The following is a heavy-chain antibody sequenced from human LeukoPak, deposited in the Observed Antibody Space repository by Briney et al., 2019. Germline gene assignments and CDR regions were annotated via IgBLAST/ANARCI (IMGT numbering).Heavy chain of an antibody. Sequence: GGSLRLSCAASGFTFSNYAMHWVRQAPGKGLEWVAVISYDGINKYYADSVKGRFTISRDNSKNTVDLQMNSLRAEDTAVYYCARGLRGNRGYSYGYVYWGQGTLVTVSS. CDR3: ARGLRGNRGYSYGYVY. J-gene: IGHJ4*02. CDR2: ISYDGINK. CDR1: GFTFSNYA. V-gene: IGHV3-30*04. D-gene: IGHD5-18*01.